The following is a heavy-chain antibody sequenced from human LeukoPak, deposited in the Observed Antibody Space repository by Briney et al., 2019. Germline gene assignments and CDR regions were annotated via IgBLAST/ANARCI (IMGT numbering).Heavy chain of an antibody. D-gene: IGHD3-3*01. CDR2: INPNSGGT. CDR1: GYTFTGYY. CDR3: ARGSQWDDFWSGYYFDY. Sequence: ASVKVSCKASGYTFTGYYMHWVRQAPGQGLEWMGRINPNSGGTNYAQKLQGRVTMTRDTSISTAYMELSRLRSDDTAVYYCARGSQWDDFWSGYYFDYWGQGTLVTVSS. J-gene: IGHJ4*02. V-gene: IGHV1-2*06.